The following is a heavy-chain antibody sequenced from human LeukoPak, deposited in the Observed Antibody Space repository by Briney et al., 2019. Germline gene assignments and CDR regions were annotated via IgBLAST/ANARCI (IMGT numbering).Heavy chain of an antibody. V-gene: IGHV1-2*02. CDR2: INPNSGGT. Sequence: ASVKVSCKASGYTFTGYYMHWVRQAPGQGLEWMGWINPNSGGTNYAQKFQGRVTMTRDTSISTAYMELSRLRSDDTAVYYCAREGGGSTTSFDYWGQGTLVTVSS. J-gene: IGHJ4*02. D-gene: IGHD1-1*01. CDR3: AREGGGSTTSFDY. CDR1: GYTFTGYY.